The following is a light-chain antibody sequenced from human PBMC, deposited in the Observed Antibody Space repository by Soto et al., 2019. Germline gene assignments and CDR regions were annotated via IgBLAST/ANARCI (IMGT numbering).Light chain of an antibody. CDR2: GAS. CDR1: QSLTSTY. J-gene: IGKJ5*01. Sequence: EVVLRQSPSTLSLSPGERATLACRASQSLTSTYLAWYQQKPGQAPRLLTFGASSRAFGIPERFNGSGSGTDFTLTISRLEPEDFAVYYCQQYGSSPFDFGQGTRLDIK. V-gene: IGKV3-20*01. CDR3: QQYGSSPFD.